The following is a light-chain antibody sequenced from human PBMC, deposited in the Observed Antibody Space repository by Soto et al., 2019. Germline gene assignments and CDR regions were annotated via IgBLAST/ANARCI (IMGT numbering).Light chain of an antibody. CDR1: SSDVGGYNY. CDR3: SSFTSSSTFV. Sequence: QSVLTQPASVSGSPGQSITISCTGTSSDVGGYNYVSWYQQNPGKAPELMVHEVSNRPSGVSNRFSGSKSGNTASLTISGLQAEDEADYYCSSFTSSSTFVFGTGTKVTVL. J-gene: IGLJ1*01. CDR2: EVS. V-gene: IGLV2-14*01.